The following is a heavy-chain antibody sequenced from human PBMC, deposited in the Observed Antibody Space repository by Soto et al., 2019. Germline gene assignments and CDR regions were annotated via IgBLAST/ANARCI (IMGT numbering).Heavy chain of an antibody. D-gene: IGHD3-22*01. Sequence: QVQVVESGGGVVQPGRSLRLSCAVSGFTFSDHAMHWVRQAPGKGLDWVAAISYDGSKKDYADSVKGRFTMSRGNSKNTLFLQMNSLRAEDTAVYYCAKDKYFYDSSGDTLDYWGQGTLVIVSS. J-gene: IGHJ4*02. V-gene: IGHV3-30*18. CDR2: ISYDGSKK. CDR1: GFTFSDHA. CDR3: AKDKYFYDSSGDTLDY.